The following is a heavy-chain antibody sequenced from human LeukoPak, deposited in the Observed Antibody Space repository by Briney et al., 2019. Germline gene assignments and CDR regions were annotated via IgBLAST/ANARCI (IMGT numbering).Heavy chain of an antibody. CDR3: ARVDRLYERTYPAGYDI. CDR1: GYNFRDYY. D-gene: IGHD6-25*01. V-gene: IGHV1-2*02. J-gene: IGHJ3*02. Sequence: ASVKVSCKASGYNFRDYYIHWVRHAPGQGLEWMGWINPRSGGTRYAPKFQGRVTMSRDTSINTAYMELRRLRSDDTAVFYCARVDRLYERTYPAGYDIWGQGTRVTVSS. CDR2: INPRSGGT.